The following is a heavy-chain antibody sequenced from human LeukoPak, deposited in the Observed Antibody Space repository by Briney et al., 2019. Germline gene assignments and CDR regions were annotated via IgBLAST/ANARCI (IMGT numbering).Heavy chain of an antibody. Sequence: PGGSLRLSCAASGFTFSSYSMNWVRQAPGKGLEWVSSISSSSSYIYYADSVKGRFTISRDNAKNSLYLQMNSLKAEDTAVYYCARVGFAYGMDVWGQGTTVTVSS. J-gene: IGHJ6*02. CDR1: GFTFSSYS. CDR2: ISSSSSYI. V-gene: IGHV3-21*01. CDR3: ARVGFAYGMDV.